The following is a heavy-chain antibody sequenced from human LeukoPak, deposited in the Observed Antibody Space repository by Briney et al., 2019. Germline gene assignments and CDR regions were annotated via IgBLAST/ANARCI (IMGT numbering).Heavy chain of an antibody. J-gene: IGHJ3*02. CDR2: ISAYNGNT. CDR3: ARDRNTMIAVIDAFDI. Sequence: ASVKVSCKASGYTFTSYGISWVRQAPGQGLEWMGWISAYNGNTNYAQKLQGRVTMTTDTSTSTAYMELRSLRSDDTAVYYCARDRNTMIAVIDAFDIWGQGTMVTVSS. CDR1: GYTFTSYG. D-gene: IGHD3-22*01. V-gene: IGHV1-18*01.